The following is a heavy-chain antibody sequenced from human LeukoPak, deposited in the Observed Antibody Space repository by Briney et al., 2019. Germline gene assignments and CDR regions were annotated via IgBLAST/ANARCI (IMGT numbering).Heavy chain of an antibody. CDR1: GVSFSGYY. CDR2: IYYSGST. Sequence: SETLSLTCAVYGVSFSGYYWSWIRQPPGKGLEWIGYIYYSGSTNYNPSLKSRVTISVDTSKNQFSLKLSSVTAADTAVYYCATRGGMTTVVRGYWYFDLWGRGTLVTVSS. J-gene: IGHJ2*01. CDR3: ATRGGMTTVVRGYWYFDL. D-gene: IGHD4-23*01. V-gene: IGHV4-59*01.